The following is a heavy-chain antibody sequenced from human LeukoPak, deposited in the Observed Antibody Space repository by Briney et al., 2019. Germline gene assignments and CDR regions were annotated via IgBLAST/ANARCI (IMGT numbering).Heavy chain of an antibody. CDR2: INHSGST. D-gene: IGHD3-10*01. J-gene: IGHJ4*02. CDR1: GGSFSGYY. V-gene: IGHV4-34*01. Sequence: SETLSLTCAVYGGSFSGYYWSWTRQPPGKGLEWIGEINHSGSTNYNPSLKSRVTISVDTSKNQFSLKLSSVTAADTAVYYCARGPRYYGSGSYTPYFDYWGQGTLVTVSS. CDR3: ARGPRYYGSGSYTPYFDY.